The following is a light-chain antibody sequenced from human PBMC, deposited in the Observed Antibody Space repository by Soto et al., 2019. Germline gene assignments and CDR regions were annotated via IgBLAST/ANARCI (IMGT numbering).Light chain of an antibody. V-gene: IGKV1-8*01. J-gene: IGKJ4*01. CDR3: QQYYSYPLT. Sequence: IRMTQSPSSFSASTGDRVTITCRASQGISSYLAWYQQKPGKAPKLLIYAASTLQSGVPSRFSGSGSGTDFTLTISCLQSEDFATYYCQQYYSYPLTFGAGTKVEIK. CDR1: QGISSY. CDR2: AAS.